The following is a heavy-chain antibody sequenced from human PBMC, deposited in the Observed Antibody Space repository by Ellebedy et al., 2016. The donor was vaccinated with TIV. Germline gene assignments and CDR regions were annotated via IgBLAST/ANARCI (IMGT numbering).Heavy chain of an antibody. CDR1: GFTFSNHA. Sequence: GESLKISXAASGFTFSNHAMHWVRQAPGKGLVWVSRINSDGTNTNYADSVKGRFTVSRDNAKNTLYLQMNSLRAEDTAVYYCANDFGSPRGLDVWGQGTTVTVSS. J-gene: IGHJ6*02. CDR3: ANDFGSPRGLDV. V-gene: IGHV3-74*01. D-gene: IGHD3-10*01. CDR2: INSDGTNT.